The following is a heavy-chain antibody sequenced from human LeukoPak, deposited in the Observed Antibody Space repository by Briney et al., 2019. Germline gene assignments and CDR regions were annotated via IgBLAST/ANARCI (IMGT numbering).Heavy chain of an antibody. D-gene: IGHD3-22*01. J-gene: IGHJ3*02. CDR3: ARDIDDDSGYFDAFDI. V-gene: IGHV3-64*01. CDR1: GFIFSNFA. Sequence: PGGSLRLSCAASGFIFSNFAMHWVRQAPGKGLEYVSGIGSSGGYTYYANSVKGRVTISRDNSKNTLYLQVGSLRSEDMAVYYCARDIDDDSGYFDAFDIWGQGTMVTVSS. CDR2: IGSSGGYT.